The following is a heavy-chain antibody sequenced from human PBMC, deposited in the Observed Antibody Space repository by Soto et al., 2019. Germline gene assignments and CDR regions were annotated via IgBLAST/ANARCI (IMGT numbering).Heavy chain of an antibody. D-gene: IGHD1-26*01. CDR3: ARDSGSSPFDP. J-gene: IGHJ5*02. CDR1: GFTFSSYA. Sequence: PGGSLRLSCAASGFTFSSYAMHWVRQAPGKGLEWVAVISYDGSNKYYADSVKGRFTISRDNSKNTLYLQMNSLRAEDTAVYYCARDSGSSPFDPWGQGTLVTVSS. CDR2: ISYDGSNK. V-gene: IGHV3-30-3*01.